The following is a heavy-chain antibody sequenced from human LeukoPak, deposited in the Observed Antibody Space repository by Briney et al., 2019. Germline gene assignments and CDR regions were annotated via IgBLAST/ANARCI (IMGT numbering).Heavy chain of an antibody. V-gene: IGHV3-23*01. CDR3: ATSQGIVVVITSNFDY. Sequence: RGSLRLSCAASGFTFSSYAMSWVRQAPGKGLEWVSAISGSGGSTYYADSVKGRFTISRDNSKNTLYLQMNSLRAEDTAVYYCATSQGIVVVITSNFDYWGQGTLVTVSS. CDR2: ISGSGGST. J-gene: IGHJ4*02. D-gene: IGHD3-22*01. CDR1: GFTFSSYA.